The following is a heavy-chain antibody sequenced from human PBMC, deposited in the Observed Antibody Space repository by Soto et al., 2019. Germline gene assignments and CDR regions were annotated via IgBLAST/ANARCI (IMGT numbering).Heavy chain of an antibody. CDR1: GFTVSSNY. Sequence: EVQLVESGGGLIQPGGSLRLSCAASGFTVSSNYMSWVRQAPGKGLEWVSVIYSGGSTYYAGSVKGRFTISRDNSKNTLYLQINSLRAENTAVYSCTRGPPDNRNYVGFDPWGQRTPVTVSS. D-gene: IGHD1-7*01. CDR3: TRGPPDNRNYVGFDP. V-gene: IGHV3-53*01. CDR2: IYSGGST. J-gene: IGHJ5*02.